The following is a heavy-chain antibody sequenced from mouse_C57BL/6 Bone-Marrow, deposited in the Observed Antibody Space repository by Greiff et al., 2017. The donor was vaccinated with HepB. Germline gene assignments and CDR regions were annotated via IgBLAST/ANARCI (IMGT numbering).Heavy chain of an antibody. CDR1: GYTFTSYW. V-gene: IGHV1-52*01. CDR2: IDPSDSET. Sequence: QVQLQQPGAELVRPGSSVKLSCKASGYTFTSYWMHWVKQRPIQGLEWIGNIDPSDSETHYNQKFKDKATLTVDKSSSTAYMQLSSLTSEDSAVYYCATIYYGNYIDYWGQGTTLTVSS. D-gene: IGHD2-1*01. CDR3: ATIYYGNYIDY. J-gene: IGHJ2*01.